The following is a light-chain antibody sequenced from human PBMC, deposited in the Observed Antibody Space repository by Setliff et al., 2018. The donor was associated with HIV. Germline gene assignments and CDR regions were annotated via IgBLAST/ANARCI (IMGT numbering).Light chain of an antibody. CDR1: SSNIGSNT. J-gene: IGLJ1*01. CDR3: AACDDSLNGPRV. V-gene: IGLV1-44*01. Sequence: QSVLTQPPSASGTPGQRVTISCSGSSSNIGSNTVNWYQKLTRTAPKLLIYSNNQRPSGVPDRFSGSKSGTSASLASSGLQSEDEADYYCAACDDSLNGPRVFGTGTKVTVL. CDR2: SNN.